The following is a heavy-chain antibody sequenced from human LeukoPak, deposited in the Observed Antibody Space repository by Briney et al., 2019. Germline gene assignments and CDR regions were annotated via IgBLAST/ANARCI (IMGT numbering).Heavy chain of an antibody. V-gene: IGHV4-39*01. Sequence: SETLSLTCTVSGGSISNSNYYWAWIRQPPGKGLEWIGSMHYSGSTYYNPSLKSRVTISVDTSKNQFSLKLTSVTAADTAVYYCAIFPVGIAAAGTLYWGQGTLVTVSS. D-gene: IGHD6-13*01. J-gene: IGHJ4*02. CDR2: MHYSGST. CDR3: AIFPVGIAAAGTLY. CDR1: GGSISNSNYY.